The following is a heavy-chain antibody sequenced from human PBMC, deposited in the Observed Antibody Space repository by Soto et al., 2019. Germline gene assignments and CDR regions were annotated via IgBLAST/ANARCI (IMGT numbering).Heavy chain of an antibody. D-gene: IGHD2-15*01. CDR1: GYTFTSYA. V-gene: IGHV1-3*01. CDR3: ARLAIYCSGGSCYSYYFDY. Sequence: ASVKVSCKASGYTFTSYAMHWVRQAPGQRLEWMGWINAGNGNTKYSQKFQGRVTITRDTSASTAYMELSSLRSEDTAVYYCARLAIYCSGGSCYSYYFDYWGQGTLVTVPQ. CDR2: INAGNGNT. J-gene: IGHJ4*02.